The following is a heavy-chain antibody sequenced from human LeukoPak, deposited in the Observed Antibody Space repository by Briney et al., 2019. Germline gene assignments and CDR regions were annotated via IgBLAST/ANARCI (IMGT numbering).Heavy chain of an antibody. V-gene: IGHV3-7*03. CDR1: GFTFSAYW. CDR2: IKQDGSDK. J-gene: IGHJ4*02. D-gene: IGHD4-23*01. CDR3: ARKTVVGSYFDY. Sequence: PGGSLRLSCAASGFTFSAYWMSWVRQAPGKGLEWVANIKQDGSDKYYVDSVKGRFTISRDNAKNSLYLQMNSLRDEDTAVYYCARKTVVGSYFDYWGQGTPVTVSS.